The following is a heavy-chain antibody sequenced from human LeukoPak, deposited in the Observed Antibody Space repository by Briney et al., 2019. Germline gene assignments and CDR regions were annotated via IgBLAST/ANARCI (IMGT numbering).Heavy chain of an antibody. V-gene: IGHV1-69*13. Sequence: GASVKVSCKASGYTFTGYYMHWVRQAPGQGLEWMGGIIPIFGTANYAQKFQGRVTITADESTSTAYMELSSLRSEDTAVYYCARDEGGSPYYYYYYMDVWGKGTTVTVSS. CDR3: ARDEGGSPYYYYYYMDV. CDR2: IIPIFGTA. J-gene: IGHJ6*03. D-gene: IGHD5-12*01. CDR1: GYTFTGYY.